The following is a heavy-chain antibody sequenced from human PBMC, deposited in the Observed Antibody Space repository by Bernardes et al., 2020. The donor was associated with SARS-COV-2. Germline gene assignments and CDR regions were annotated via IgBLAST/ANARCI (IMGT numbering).Heavy chain of an antibody. D-gene: IGHD3-3*01. CDR3: ARPGPIGMTIVGVVTDLPYYYYYGMDV. CDR2: LYYSGST. V-gene: IGHV4-39*01. J-gene: IGHJ6*02. Sequence: SETLSLTCTVSGGSISSSSYYWGWIRQPPGKGLEWIGSLYYSGSTYYNPSLKSRVTISVDTSKNQFSLKLSSVTAADTAVYYCARPGPIGMTIVGVVTDLPYYYYYGMDVWGQGTTVTVSS. CDR1: GGSISSSSYY.